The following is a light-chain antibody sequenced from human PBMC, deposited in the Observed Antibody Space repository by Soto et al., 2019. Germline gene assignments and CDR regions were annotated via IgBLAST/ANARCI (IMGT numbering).Light chain of an antibody. Sequence: QSALTQPASVSGSPGQAITISCTGTSSDVGGYNYVSWYQQHPGKAPKLMIYEVSNRPSGVSDRFSGSKSANTASLTISGLQAEDEADYYCTSYTSNNTPVFGTGIKLTVL. CDR1: SSDVGGYNY. V-gene: IGLV2-14*01. CDR3: TSYTSNNTPV. CDR2: EVS. J-gene: IGLJ1*01.